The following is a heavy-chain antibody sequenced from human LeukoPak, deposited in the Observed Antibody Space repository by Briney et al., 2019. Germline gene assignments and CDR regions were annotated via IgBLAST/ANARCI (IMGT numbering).Heavy chain of an antibody. CDR1: GGSISSGGYY. J-gene: IGHJ5*02. Sequence: SQTLSLTCTVSGGSISSGGYYWSWIRQPPGKGLEWIGEINHSGSTNYNPSLKSRVTISVDTSKNQFSLKLSSVTAADTAVYYCARHLLAVAGGWFDPWGQGTLVTVSS. CDR3: ARHLLAVAGGWFDP. V-gene: IGHV4-39*01. D-gene: IGHD6-19*01. CDR2: INHSGST.